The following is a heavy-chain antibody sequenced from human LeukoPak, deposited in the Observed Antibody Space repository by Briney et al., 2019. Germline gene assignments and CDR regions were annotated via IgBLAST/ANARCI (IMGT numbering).Heavy chain of an antibody. CDR3: ASKLAGATYYFDS. J-gene: IGHJ4*02. Sequence: GGSLRLSCAASGFTFSSYNLNWVRQAPGKGLEWVSSISGSAIYTFTADSLKGRFSISRDNSQNILYLQMYSLRAEDTAIYFCASKLAGATYYFDSWGQGTLVTVSS. CDR1: GFTFSSYN. V-gene: IGHV3-21*04. D-gene: IGHD6-19*01. CDR2: ISGSAIYT.